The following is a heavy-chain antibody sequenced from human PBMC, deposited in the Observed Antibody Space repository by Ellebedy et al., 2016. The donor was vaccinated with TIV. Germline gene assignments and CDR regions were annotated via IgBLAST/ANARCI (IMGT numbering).Heavy chain of an antibody. CDR2: VNHRGTS. D-gene: IGHD7-27*01. J-gene: IGHJ3*02. CDR1: GGSLSEAW. CDR3: ARCNWDNGSAFDI. V-gene: IGHV4-34*01. Sequence: SETLSLTXGVSGGSLSEAWWGWLRQSPGKGLQYLGQVNHRGTSSSNPSLESRLTISVDTSTKTVSLILTSVTAADTAVYYCARCNWDNGSAFDIWGQGTTVIVSS.